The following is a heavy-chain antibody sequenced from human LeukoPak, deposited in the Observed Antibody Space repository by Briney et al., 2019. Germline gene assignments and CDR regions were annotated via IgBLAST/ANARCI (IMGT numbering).Heavy chain of an antibody. CDR3: ARATDFWSGYYLDY. Sequence: SETLSLTCTVSGGSISSYYWSWIRQPPGKGLEWIGYIYYSGSTNYNPSLKSRVTISVDTSKNQFSLKLSSVTAADTAVYYCARATDFWSGYYLDYWGQGTLVSVSS. CDR1: GGSISSYY. CDR2: IYYSGST. V-gene: IGHV4-59*01. D-gene: IGHD3-3*01. J-gene: IGHJ4*02.